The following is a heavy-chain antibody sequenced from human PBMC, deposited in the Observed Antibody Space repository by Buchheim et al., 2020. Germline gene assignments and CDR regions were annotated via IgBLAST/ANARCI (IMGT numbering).Heavy chain of an antibody. V-gene: IGHV1-46*03. J-gene: IGHJ6*02. CDR1: GYTFTSYY. D-gene: IGHD2-2*01. CDR2: INPSGGST. Sequence: QVQLVQSGAEVKKPGASVKVSCKASGYTFTSYYMHWVRQAPGQGLEWMGIINPSGGSTSYAQKFQGRVTMTRDTSTSTVYMELSSLRSEDTAVYYCARVGWGYCSSTSCYGMDVWGQGTT. CDR3: ARVGWGYCSSTSCYGMDV.